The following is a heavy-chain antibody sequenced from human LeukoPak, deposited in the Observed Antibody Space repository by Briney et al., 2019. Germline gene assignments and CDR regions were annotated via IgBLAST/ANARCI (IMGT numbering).Heavy chain of an antibody. V-gene: IGHV4-38-2*02. CDR2: IYHSGST. Sequence: SETLSLTCTVSGYSISSGYYWGWVRQPPGKGLEWIGSIYHSGSTYYNPSLKSRVTISVDTSKNQFSLKLSSVTAADTAVYYCARVEYYYDSSGYYYLYYFDYWGQGTLVTVSS. CDR1: GYSISSGYY. J-gene: IGHJ4*02. CDR3: ARVEYYYDSSGYYYLYYFDY. D-gene: IGHD3-22*01.